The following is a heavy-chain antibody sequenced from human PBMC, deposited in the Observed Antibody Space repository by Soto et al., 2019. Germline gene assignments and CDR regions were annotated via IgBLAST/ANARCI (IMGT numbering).Heavy chain of an antibody. J-gene: IGHJ4*02. CDR2: INSDGDII. D-gene: IGHD2-15*01. V-gene: IGHV3-74*03. CDR1: GFTFKNYW. CDR3: AKGKFEGGFDY. Sequence: EMQLTESGGDLVQPGGSLRLSCGASGFTFKNYWMHWVRQAPGKGLVWLSRINSDGDIITYADSVKGRFTITRDNAKNTLFLQMDSLRAEDTAVYYYAKGKFEGGFDYWGQGTLVTVSS.